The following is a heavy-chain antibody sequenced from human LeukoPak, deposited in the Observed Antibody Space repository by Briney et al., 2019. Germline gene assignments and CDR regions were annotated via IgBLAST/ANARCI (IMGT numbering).Heavy chain of an antibody. V-gene: IGHV3-64D*09. CDR3: VKGVAARLDY. Sequence: GGSVRLSCSASGFTFSSYAMHWARQAPGKGMEYVSAINSNGGITFYADSMKGRFTISRDDSKNTLYLQMSSLRAEDTAIYYCVKGVAARLDYWGPGTLVSVSS. CDR1: GFTFSSYA. J-gene: IGHJ4*01. D-gene: IGHD6-6*01. CDR2: INSNGGIT.